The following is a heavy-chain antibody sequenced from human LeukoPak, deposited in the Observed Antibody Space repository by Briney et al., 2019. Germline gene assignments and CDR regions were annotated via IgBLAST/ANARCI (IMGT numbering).Heavy chain of an antibody. CDR1: GFTFSDYY. CDR2: ISSSGSTI. J-gene: IGHJ4*02. CDR3: ARDHDWNDEDY. Sequence: GGSLRLSCAASGFTFSDYYTSWIRQAPGKGLEWVSYISSSGSTIYYADSVKGRFTISRDNAKNSLYLQMNSLRAEDTAVYYCARDHDWNDEDYWGQGTLVTVSS. D-gene: IGHD1-1*01. V-gene: IGHV3-11*01.